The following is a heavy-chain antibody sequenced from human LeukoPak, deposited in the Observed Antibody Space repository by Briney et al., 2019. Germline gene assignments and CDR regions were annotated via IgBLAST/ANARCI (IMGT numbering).Heavy chain of an antibody. V-gene: IGHV4-59*12. D-gene: IGHD3-3*01. CDR1: GGSINYYY. CDR3: ARAQSTYYDFWSGYSGVNHDAFDI. J-gene: IGHJ3*02. Sequence: KASETLSLTCTVSGGSINYYYWSWIRQPPGKGLEWIGYIYYNGNTNYNPSLKSRVSISVDTSKNQFSLKLSSVTAADTAVYYCARAQSTYYDFWSGYSGVNHDAFDIWGQGTMVTVSS. CDR2: IYYNGNT.